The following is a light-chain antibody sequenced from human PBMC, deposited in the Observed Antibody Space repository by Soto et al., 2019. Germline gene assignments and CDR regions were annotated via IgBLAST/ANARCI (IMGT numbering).Light chain of an antibody. CDR2: SNN. J-gene: IGLJ2*01. Sequence: QSVLTQPPSASGTPGQRVTISCSGSSSNIGDNTVTWCQQLPGTAPKLLIYSNNLRPSGVPDRFSGSKSGTSASLAISGLQSEDEADYYCAAWDDSPNGVVFGGGTKVTVL. V-gene: IGLV1-44*01. CDR1: SSNIGDNT. CDR3: AAWDDSPNGVV.